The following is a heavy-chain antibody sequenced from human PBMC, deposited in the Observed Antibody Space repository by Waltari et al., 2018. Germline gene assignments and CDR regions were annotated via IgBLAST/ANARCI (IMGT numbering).Heavy chain of an antibody. Sequence: EVRLVASGGGLVQPGGSLSLSCDASGSTFRLCWMNWVRQAPGKGLEWVANMKQDGSEIYYVDSVKGRFTISRDNAKNSLFLQMNSLRAEDTAVYYCAGEVAVNAFDIWGPGTVVTVSA. CDR3: AGEVAVNAFDI. V-gene: IGHV3-7*01. J-gene: IGHJ3*02. D-gene: IGHD2-15*01. CDR1: GSTFRLCW. CDR2: MKQDGSEI.